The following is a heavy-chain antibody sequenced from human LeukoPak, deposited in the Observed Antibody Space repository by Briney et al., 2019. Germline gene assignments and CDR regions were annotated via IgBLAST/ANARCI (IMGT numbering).Heavy chain of an antibody. V-gene: IGHV3-53*01. J-gene: IGHJ4*02. CDR2: THSGGST. CDR3: ARRAVY. Sequence: PGGSLRLSCAASGFTFSKYAMSWVRQAPGKGLEWVSVTHSGGSTSYADSVKGRFTISRDNSKNTLYLQMNSLRAEDTAVYYCARRAVYWGQGTLVTVSS. CDR1: GFTFSKYA. D-gene: IGHD6-25*01.